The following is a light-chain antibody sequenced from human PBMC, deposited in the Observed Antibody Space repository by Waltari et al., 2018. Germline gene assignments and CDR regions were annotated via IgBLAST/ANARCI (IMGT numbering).Light chain of an antibody. J-gene: IGLJ3*02. CDR1: SSNIGNNA. V-gene: IGLV1-36*01. CDR2: DDD. Sequence: QSVLTQPPSVSEAPRQRVTISCSGSSSNIGNNAVTWYQQLPGKAPKLLIYDDDLLPSGVSDRFSGSKSGTSASLAISGLQSEDEADYYCAAWDDSLNGQVFGGGTKLTVL. CDR3: AAWDDSLNGQV.